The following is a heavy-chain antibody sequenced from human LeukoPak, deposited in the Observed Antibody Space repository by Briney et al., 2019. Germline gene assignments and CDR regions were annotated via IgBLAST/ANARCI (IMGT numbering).Heavy chain of an antibody. V-gene: IGHV1-2*02. CDR3: ARGANIVPAAIQPRGLDY. D-gene: IGHD2-2*02. J-gene: IGHJ4*02. CDR1: GYTFTGDY. CDR2: INPNSGGT. Sequence: GASVKVSCKASGYTFTGDYMHWVRQAPGQGLEWMGWINPNSGGTNYAQKFQGRVTMTRDTSISTAYMELSRLRSDDTAVYYCARGANIVPAAIQPRGLDYWGQGTLVTVSS.